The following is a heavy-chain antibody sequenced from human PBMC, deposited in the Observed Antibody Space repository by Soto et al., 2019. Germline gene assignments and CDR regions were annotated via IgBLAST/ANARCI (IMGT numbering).Heavy chain of an antibody. Sequence: SETLSLTCTVSGGSISSGGYYWSWIRQHPGKGLEWIGYIYYSGSTYYNPSLKSRVTISVDTSKNQFSLKLSSVTVADTAVYYCERVTRPFGFDPWGQGTLVTVSS. CDR3: ERVTRPFGFDP. CDR2: IYYSGST. V-gene: IGHV4-31*03. CDR1: GGSISSGGYY. D-gene: IGHD3-10*01. J-gene: IGHJ5*02.